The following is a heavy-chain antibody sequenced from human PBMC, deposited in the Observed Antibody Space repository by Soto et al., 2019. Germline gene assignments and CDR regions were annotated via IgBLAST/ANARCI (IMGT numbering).Heavy chain of an antibody. V-gene: IGHV4-39*01. CDR3: ARYYYGEIDY. J-gene: IGHJ4*02. D-gene: IGHD4-17*01. CDR1: GGSISSSSYY. CDR2: IYYSGNT. Sequence: SDPLSLACTVSGGSISSSSYYWGWIRQPPGKGLEWIGSIYYSGNTNYNPPLKSRVTISVDTSKNQFSLKLSSVTAADTAVYYCARYYYGEIDYWGQGTQVTVSS.